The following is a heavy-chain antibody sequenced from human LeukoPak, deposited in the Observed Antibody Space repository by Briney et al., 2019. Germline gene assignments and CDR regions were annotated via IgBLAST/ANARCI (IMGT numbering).Heavy chain of an antibody. CDR3: ARAGATSYSDAFDI. J-gene: IGHJ3*02. V-gene: IGHV4-59*01. Sequence: SETLSLTCTVAGGSISSYYWSWIRQPPGKGLEWIGYIYYSGSTNYNPSLKSRVTISVDTSKNQFSLKLSSVTAADTAVYYCARAGATSYSDAFDIWGQGTMVTVSS. CDR1: GGSISSYY. CDR2: IYYSGST. D-gene: IGHD5-24*01.